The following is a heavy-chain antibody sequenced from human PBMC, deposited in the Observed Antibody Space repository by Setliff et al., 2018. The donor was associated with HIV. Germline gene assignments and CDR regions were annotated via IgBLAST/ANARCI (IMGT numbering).Heavy chain of an antibody. Sequence: KASETLSLTCTVSGGSISGYYWSWIRQPPGKGLEWIGYIYYSGNTNYNPSLKGRVTLSVDTSKNQLSLKLSSVTAADTAVYYCARGRSRYYYDGSGYYVDYWGQGTLVTVSS. V-gene: IGHV4-59*01. CDR1: GGSISGYY. D-gene: IGHD3-22*01. CDR3: ARGRSRYYYDGSGYYVDY. CDR2: IYYSGNT. J-gene: IGHJ4*02.